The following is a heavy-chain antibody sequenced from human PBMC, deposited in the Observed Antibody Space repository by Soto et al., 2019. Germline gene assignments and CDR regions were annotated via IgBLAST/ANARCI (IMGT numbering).Heavy chain of an antibody. Sequence: GGSLRLSCAGSGFTFSSYAMSWVRQAPGKGLEWGSAISGSGGSTYYADSVKGRFTISRDNSKNTLYLQMNSLRAEDTAVYYCAKKFGSTSSKGTFYFDYWGQGTLVTVSS. J-gene: IGHJ4*02. CDR3: AKKFGSTSSKGTFYFDY. CDR1: GFTFSSYA. V-gene: IGHV3-23*01. CDR2: ISGSGGST. D-gene: IGHD2-2*01.